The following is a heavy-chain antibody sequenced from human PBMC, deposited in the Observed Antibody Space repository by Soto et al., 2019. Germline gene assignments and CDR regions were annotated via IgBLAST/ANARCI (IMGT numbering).Heavy chain of an antibody. V-gene: IGHV1-18*01. D-gene: IGHD6-13*01. Sequence: ASVKVSCKASGYTFTSYGISWVRQAPGQGLEWMGWISAYNGNTNYAQKLQGRVTMTTDTSTSTAYMELMNLRSDDTAVYYCARTSGYSSTDNWFDPWGQGTLVTVSS. J-gene: IGHJ5*02. CDR2: ISAYNGNT. CDR1: GYTFTSYG. CDR3: ARTSGYSSTDNWFDP.